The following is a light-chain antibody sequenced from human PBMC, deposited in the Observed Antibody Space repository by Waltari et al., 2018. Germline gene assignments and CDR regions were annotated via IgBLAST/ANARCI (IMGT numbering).Light chain of an antibody. CDR1: QTIDY. J-gene: IGKJ2*02. CDR3: QPNYDTPRT. V-gene: IGKV1-39*01. Sequence: QMTQSPSSLSASVGDRVTITGRASQTIDYLSWYQHKPGEAPKLLIYETSTFQSGVPTRFSGSKFGTTFILTISSLQPEDFATYFCQPNYDTPRTFGQGTKVDIK. CDR2: ETS.